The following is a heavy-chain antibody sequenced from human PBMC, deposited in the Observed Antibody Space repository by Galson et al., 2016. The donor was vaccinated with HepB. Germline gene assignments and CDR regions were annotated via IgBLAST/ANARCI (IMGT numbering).Heavy chain of an antibody. V-gene: IGHV3-23*01. D-gene: IGHD3-16*01. CDR1: GFNFSSYA. CDR2: SSDSGSTT. Sequence: SLRLSCAASGFNFSSYAMTWVRQAPGKGLEWVSLSSDSGSTTYYADSVKDRFTISRDHPKNTLYLQMNSLRAEDTAVYYCAKMGTRVITTYYFDYWGQGTLVTVSS. J-gene: IGHJ4*02. CDR3: AKMGTRVITTYYFDY.